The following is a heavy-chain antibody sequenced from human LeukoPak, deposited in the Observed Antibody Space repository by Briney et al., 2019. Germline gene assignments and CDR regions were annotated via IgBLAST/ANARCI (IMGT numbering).Heavy chain of an antibody. J-gene: IGHJ4*02. D-gene: IGHD5-18*01. V-gene: IGHV4-39*01. CDR3: ARQILYTAIDY. Sequence: PSETLSLTCTVSGGSISSSSYYWGWIRQPPGKGLEWIGSIYYSGSTYYNPSLKSRVTISVDTSKNQFSLKLSSVTAADTAVYYCARQILYTAIDYWGQGTLVTVSS. CDR1: GGSISSSSYY. CDR2: IYYSGST.